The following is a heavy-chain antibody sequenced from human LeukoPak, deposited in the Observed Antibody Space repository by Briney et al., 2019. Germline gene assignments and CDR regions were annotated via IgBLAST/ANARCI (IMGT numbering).Heavy chain of an antibody. CDR1: GFTFSSYW. V-gene: IGHV3-7*01. J-gene: IGHJ3*02. Sequence: PGGSLRLSCAASGFTFSSYWMSWVRQAPGKGLEWVANIKQDGSEKYYVDSVKGRFTISRDNAKNSLYLQMNSLRAEDTAVYYCAREASGYSYGLDAFDIWGQGTMVTVSS. CDR2: IKQDGSEK. D-gene: IGHD5-18*01. CDR3: AREASGYSYGLDAFDI.